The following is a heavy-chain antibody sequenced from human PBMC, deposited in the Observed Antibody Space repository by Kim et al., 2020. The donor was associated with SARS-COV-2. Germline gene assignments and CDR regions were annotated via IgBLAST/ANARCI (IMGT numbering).Heavy chain of an antibody. V-gene: IGHV4-34*01. D-gene: IGHD6-6*01. CDR2: INHSGST. CDR3: ARGRGAGRPAYYYYGMDV. CDR1: GGSFSGYY. J-gene: IGHJ6*01. Sequence: SETLSLTCAVYGGSFSGYYWSWIRQPPGKGLEWIGEINHSGSTNYNPSLKSRVTISVDTSKNQFSLKLSSVTAADTAVYYCARGRGAGRPAYYYYGMDV.